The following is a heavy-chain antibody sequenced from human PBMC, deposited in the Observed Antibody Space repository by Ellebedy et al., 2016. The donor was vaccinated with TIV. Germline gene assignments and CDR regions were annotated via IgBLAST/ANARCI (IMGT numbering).Heavy chain of an antibody. V-gene: IGHV3-23*01. J-gene: IGHJ4*02. CDR1: GFTFSNYW. CDR3: ARLGYRSSWFDY. CDR2: ISGTGGST. D-gene: IGHD6-13*01. Sequence: GESLKISCAASGFTFSNYWMSWVRQAPGKGLEWVSSISGTGGSTWYADSVQGRFTISRDNSKNTLSLQMNSLRADDTAVYYCARLGYRSSWFDYWGQGALVTVSS.